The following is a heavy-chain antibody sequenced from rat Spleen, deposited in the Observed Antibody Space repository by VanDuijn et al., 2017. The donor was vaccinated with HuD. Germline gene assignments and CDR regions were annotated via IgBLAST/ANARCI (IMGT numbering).Heavy chain of an antibody. CDR2: ISSDGGST. D-gene: IGHD1-4*01. J-gene: IGHJ4*01. CDR1: GFTFSDYY. CDR3: ASWVPGYPGVMDA. V-gene: IGHV5-29*01. Sequence: EVQLVESDGGLVQPGRSLKLSCAASGFTFSDYYMAWVRQAPTKGLEWVATISSDGGSTYYRDPVKGRFTISRDNAKSTLYLQMDSLRSEDTATYYCASWVPGYPGVMDAWCQGASVTVAS.